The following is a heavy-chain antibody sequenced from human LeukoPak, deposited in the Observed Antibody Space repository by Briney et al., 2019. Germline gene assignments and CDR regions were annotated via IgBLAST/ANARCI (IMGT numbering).Heavy chain of an antibody. V-gene: IGHV4-59*08. CDR2: IYYSGST. D-gene: IGHD3-10*01. J-gene: IGHJ4*02. CDR1: GGSISSYY. CDR3: ARHPYYGSGSYYPGYFDY. Sequence: SETLSLTCTVSGGSISSYYWSWIRQPPGKGLEWIGYIYYSGSTNYNPSLKSRVTISVDTSKNQLSLKLSSVTAADTAVYYCARHPYYGSGSYYPGYFDYWGQGTLVTVSS.